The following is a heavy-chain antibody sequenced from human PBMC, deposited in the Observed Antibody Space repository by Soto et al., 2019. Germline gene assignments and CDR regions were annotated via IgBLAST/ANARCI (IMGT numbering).Heavy chain of an antibody. CDR2: VYHSGST. J-gene: IGHJ4*02. D-gene: IGHD1-1*01. CDR1: GGSISTSNW. Sequence: QVQLQESGPGLVKPSGTLSLTCAVSGGSISTSNWWSWVRQPPGKGLEWIGEVYHSGSTNYNPSFKSRVAMSVDKSKNQCSLKLNSVTAAATALYYCARTSTSGTRLYYWGQGSLVTVSS. CDR3: ARTSTSGTRLYY. V-gene: IGHV4-4*02.